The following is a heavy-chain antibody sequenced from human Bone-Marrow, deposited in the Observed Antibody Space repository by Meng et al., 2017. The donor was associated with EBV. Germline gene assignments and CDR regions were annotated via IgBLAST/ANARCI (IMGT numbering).Heavy chain of an antibody. V-gene: IGHV4-59*01. J-gene: IGHJ4*02. Sequence: QLQESAPGLVKPSETLPLTSTVSGGPTSSYFCSWIRPPPRQGMEWIGFIYSSGSTHYNTSLKSRVDISVDTSKNQFSLQLSCVIGADTAVYYCAREYYDSSGYSDYWGQGTLVTSPQ. CDR3: AREYYDSSGYSDY. CDR1: GGPTSSYF. CDR2: IYSSGST. D-gene: IGHD3-22*01.